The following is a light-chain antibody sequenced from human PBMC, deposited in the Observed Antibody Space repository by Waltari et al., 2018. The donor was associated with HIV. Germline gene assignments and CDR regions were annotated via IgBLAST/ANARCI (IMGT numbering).Light chain of an antibody. CDR3: QQSFAPPRT. J-gene: IGKJ1*01. V-gene: IGKV1-39*01. Sequence: DIQVTHSPSSLSASVGDSVTITHRTSQSISTYLNWYQQRPGKAPKLLIYGTSTLQSGVPARFSGSGSGTDFTLNISTLQPEDFATYYCQQSFAPPRTFGHGTKVEV. CDR2: GTS. CDR1: QSISTY.